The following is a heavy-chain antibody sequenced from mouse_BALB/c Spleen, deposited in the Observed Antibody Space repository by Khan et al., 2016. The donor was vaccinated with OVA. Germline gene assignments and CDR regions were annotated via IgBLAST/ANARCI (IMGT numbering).Heavy chain of an antibody. Sequence: EVELVESGPDLVRPSESLKLSCAVSGFSFSSYSISCFRRPPPKNQQWVATIRSGGSYTYSPASVKGRFTITRDNSKNPLYLQMSSLKSEDTALYYCTRHRGYYGSKPYFDYWGQGTTLTVSS. CDR1: GFSFSSYS. CDR2: IRSGGSYT. D-gene: IGHD1-1*01. J-gene: IGHJ2*01. CDR3: TRHRGYYGSKPYFDY. V-gene: IGHV5-6-4*01.